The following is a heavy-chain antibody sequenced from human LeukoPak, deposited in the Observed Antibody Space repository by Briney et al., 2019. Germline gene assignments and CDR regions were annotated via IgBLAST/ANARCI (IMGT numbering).Heavy chain of an antibody. CDR2: IYYSGST. V-gene: IGHV4-59*12. Sequence: TSETLSLTCTVSGGSISSYYWSWIRQPPGKGLEWIGYIYYSGSTNYNPSLKSRVTISVDTSKNQFSLKLSSVTAADTAVYYCAREMLAAVAAQSWGQGTLVTVSS. D-gene: IGHD6-19*01. CDR1: GGSISSYY. CDR3: AREMLAAVAAQS. J-gene: IGHJ5*02.